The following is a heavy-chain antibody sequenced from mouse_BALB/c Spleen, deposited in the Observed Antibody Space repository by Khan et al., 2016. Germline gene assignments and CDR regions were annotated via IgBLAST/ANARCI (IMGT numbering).Heavy chain of an antibody. V-gene: IGHV5-6-3*01. Sequence: EVELVESGGGLVQPGGSLKLSCAASGFTFSSYGMSWVRQTPDKRLELVATINSNGGSTYYPDSVKGRFTISRDNATNTLYLQMSSLKSEDTARYYCARMARTINWGQGTTLTVSS. CDR1: GFTFSSYG. J-gene: IGHJ2*01. CDR2: INSNGGST. CDR3: ARMARTIN.